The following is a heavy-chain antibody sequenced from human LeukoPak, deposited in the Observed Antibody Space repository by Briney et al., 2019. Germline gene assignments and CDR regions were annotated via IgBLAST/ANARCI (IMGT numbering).Heavy chain of an antibody. J-gene: IGHJ5*02. CDR2: ISSSGSSI. V-gene: IGHV3-48*04. CDR1: GFTFSSYA. CDR3: ARDSSSWYGNWFDP. D-gene: IGHD6-13*01. Sequence: GGSLRLSCAASGFTFSSYAMSWVRQAPGKGLEWVSYISSSGSSIYYADSVKGRFTISRDNAKNSLYLQMNSLRAEDTAVYYCARDSSSWYGNWFDPWGQGTLVTVSS.